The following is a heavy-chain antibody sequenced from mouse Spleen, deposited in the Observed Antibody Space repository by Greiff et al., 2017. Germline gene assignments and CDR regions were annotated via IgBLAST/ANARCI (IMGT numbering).Heavy chain of an antibody. J-gene: IGHJ4*01. D-gene: IGHD1-1*01. CDR1: GYAFSSYW. CDR2: IYPGDGDT. CDR3: ARNYGIYYAMDY. Sequence: QVQLQQSGAELVKPGASVKISCKASGYAFSSYWMNWVKQRPGKGLEWIGQIYPGDGDTNYNGKFKGKATLTADKSSSTAYMQLSSLTSEDSAVYFCARNYGIYYAMDYWGQGTSVTVSS. V-gene: IGHV1-80*01.